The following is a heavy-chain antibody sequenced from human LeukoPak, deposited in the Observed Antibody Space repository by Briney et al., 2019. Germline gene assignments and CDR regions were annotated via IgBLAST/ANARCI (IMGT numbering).Heavy chain of an antibody. CDR2: ISSSGSTI. D-gene: IGHD3-16*01. J-gene: IGHJ5*02. CDR3: ARGPPSDYFGGSNENWFDP. V-gene: IGHV3-48*04. Sequence: AGGSLRLSCAASGFTFSSYAMSWVRQAPGKGLEWVSYISSSGSTIYYADSVKGRFTISRDNAKNSLYLQMNSLRAEDTAVYYCARGPPSDYFGGSNENWFDPWGRGTLVTVSS. CDR1: GFTFSSYA.